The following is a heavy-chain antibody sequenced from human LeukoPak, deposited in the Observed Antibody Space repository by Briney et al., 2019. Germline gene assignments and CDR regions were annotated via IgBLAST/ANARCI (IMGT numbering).Heavy chain of an antibody. CDR1: GGSISSGDYY. Sequence: SETLSLTCSVSGGSISSGDYYWGWIRQPPGKGLEWIGSIYYSGSTYYNPSLKSRVTISVDTSKNQFSLKLSSVTAADTAVYYCARAHLGDYYFDYWGHGTLVTVSS. J-gene: IGHJ4*01. CDR2: IYYSGST. D-gene: IGHD4-17*01. V-gene: IGHV4-39*07. CDR3: ARAHLGDYYFDY.